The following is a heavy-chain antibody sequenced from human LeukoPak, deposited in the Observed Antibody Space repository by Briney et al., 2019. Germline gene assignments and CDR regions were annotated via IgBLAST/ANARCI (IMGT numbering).Heavy chain of an antibody. J-gene: IGHJ6*02. V-gene: IGHV3-23*01. Sequence: GGSLRLSCAASGFTFSSYAMSWVRQAPGKGLEWVSAISDSGGSTYYADSVKGRFTISRDNAKNSLYLQMNSLRAEDTALYYCVKVRVPVGRYYYYYALDVWGQGTTVTVSS. CDR2: ISDSGGST. CDR3: VKVRVPVGRYYYYYALDV. CDR1: GFTFSSYA. D-gene: IGHD2-2*01.